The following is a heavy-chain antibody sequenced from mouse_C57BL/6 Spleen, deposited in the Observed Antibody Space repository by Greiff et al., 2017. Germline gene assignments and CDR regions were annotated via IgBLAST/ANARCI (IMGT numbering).Heavy chain of an antibody. Sequence: DVHLVESGEGLVKPGGSLKLSCAASGFTFSSYAMSWVRQTPEKRLEWVAYISSGGDYIYYADTVKGRFTISRDNARNTLYLQMSSLKSEDTAMYYCTRANDGYYRGYAMDYWGQGTSVTVSS. CDR1: GFTFSSYA. J-gene: IGHJ4*01. CDR2: ISSGGDYI. V-gene: IGHV5-9-1*02. D-gene: IGHD2-3*01. CDR3: TRANDGYYRGYAMDY.